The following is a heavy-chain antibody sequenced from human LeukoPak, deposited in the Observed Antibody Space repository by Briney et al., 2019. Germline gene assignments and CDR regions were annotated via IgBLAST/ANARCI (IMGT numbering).Heavy chain of an antibody. Sequence: GGSXRLSCTASGFTFSSYSLNWVRQAPGKXXEWVSSVSTGSNYIYYADSMKGRFTISRDNAKNALYLQMNSLRAEDTAVYYCARDRSRVSDYWGQGTLVTVSS. CDR3: ARDRSRVSDY. V-gene: IGHV3-21*01. J-gene: IGHJ4*02. CDR2: VSTGSNYI. CDR1: GFTFSSYS.